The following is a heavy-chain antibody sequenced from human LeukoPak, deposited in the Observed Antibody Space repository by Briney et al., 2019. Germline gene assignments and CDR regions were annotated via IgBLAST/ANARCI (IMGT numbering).Heavy chain of an antibody. Sequence: SETLSLTCSVSGGSISISYWTWIRQPPGKGLEWIGYIYNNGSTNYNPSLKSRVTISPDTSKNQFSLKLTSVTAADTAVYYCARARRYGDYADYWGQGTQVTVSS. CDR2: IYNNGST. CDR1: GGSISISY. CDR3: ARARRYGDYADY. D-gene: IGHD4-17*01. V-gene: IGHV4-59*01. J-gene: IGHJ4*02.